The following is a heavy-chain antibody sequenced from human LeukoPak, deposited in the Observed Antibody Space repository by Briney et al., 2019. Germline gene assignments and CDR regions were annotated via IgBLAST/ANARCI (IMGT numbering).Heavy chain of an antibody. D-gene: IGHD6-19*01. V-gene: IGHV4-59*01. CDR1: GGSISSYY. Sequence: SETLSLTCTVSGGSISSYYWSWIRQPPGKGLEWIGYIYYSGSTNYNPSLKSRVTISVDTSKNQFSLKLSSVTVADTAVYYCARIAVAGTDWFDPWGQGTLVTVSS. CDR2: IYYSGST. J-gene: IGHJ5*02. CDR3: ARIAVAGTDWFDP.